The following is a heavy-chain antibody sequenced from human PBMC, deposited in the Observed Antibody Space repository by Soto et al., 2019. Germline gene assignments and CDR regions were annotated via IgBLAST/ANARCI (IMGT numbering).Heavy chain of an antibody. CDR3: TRDLWGYCGADCYPLDV. V-gene: IGHV4-59*01. J-gene: IGHJ6*02. D-gene: IGHD2-21*02. Sequence: SETLSLTCTVSGGSISRYYWSWIRQPPGKGLEWIGYLYNAGSTIYNPSLKSRVTISVDTSKNQFSLKLNSVTAADTAVYYCTRDLWGYCGADCYPLDVWGQGTTVTVSS. CDR2: LYNAGST. CDR1: GGSISRYY.